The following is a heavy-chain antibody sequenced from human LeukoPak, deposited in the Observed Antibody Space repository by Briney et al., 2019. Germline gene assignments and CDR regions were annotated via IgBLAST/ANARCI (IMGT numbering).Heavy chain of an antibody. D-gene: IGHD3-10*01. CDR1: GGSFSGYY. CDR3: ARGRYYGSGSYYNVGSLFDY. V-gene: IGHV4-34*01. Sequence: TSETLSLTCAVYGGSFSGYYWSWIRQPPGKGLEWIGEINHSGSTNYNPSLKSRVTISVDTSKNQFSLKLSSATAADTAVYYCARGRYYGSGSYYNVGSLFDYWGQGTLVTVSS. J-gene: IGHJ4*02. CDR2: INHSGST.